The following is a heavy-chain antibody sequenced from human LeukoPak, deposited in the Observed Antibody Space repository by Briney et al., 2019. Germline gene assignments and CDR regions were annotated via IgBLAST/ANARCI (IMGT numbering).Heavy chain of an antibody. CDR2: INPNSGDT. CDR1: GYTFTGYY. J-gene: IGHJ4*02. Sequence: ASVKVSCKASGYTFTGYYMHLVRQAPGQGFEWIGWINPNSGDTNYAQKFQGRVTMTRDPSISTAHMELSRLRSDDPAVYYCTRANPLYCSSTTCLFDYWGQGTLVTVSS. D-gene: IGHD2-2*01. CDR3: TRANPLYCSSTTCLFDY. V-gene: IGHV1-2*02.